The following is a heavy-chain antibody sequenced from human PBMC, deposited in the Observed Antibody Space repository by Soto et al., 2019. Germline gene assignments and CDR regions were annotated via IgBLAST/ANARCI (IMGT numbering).Heavy chain of an antibody. CDR1: GFTFSSYG. Sequence: QVQLVESGGGVVQPGRSLRLSCAASGFTFSSYGLHWVRQAPGKGLQWVAVIWYDGSNKYYADSVKGRFTISRDNSKNKLYLEMNSLRVEDTAAYYCASDLRWGGDHWGQGTLVTVSS. V-gene: IGHV3-33*01. CDR3: ASDLRWGGDH. D-gene: IGHD3-16*01. CDR2: IWYDGSNK. J-gene: IGHJ4*02.